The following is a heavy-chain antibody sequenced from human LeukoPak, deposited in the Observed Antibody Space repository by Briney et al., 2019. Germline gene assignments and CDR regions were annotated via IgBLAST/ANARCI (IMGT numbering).Heavy chain of an antibody. CDR1: GGSFSGYY. D-gene: IGHD4-11*01. CDR2: IYDSGTI. CDR3: ASSYSNGWYDY. V-gene: IGHV4-34*09. Sequence: SETLSLTCAVYGGSFSGYYWSWIRQLPGKGLEWIGYIYDSGTIYSNPSLKSRLTLSVDTSKNQLSLRLTSVTAADTAVYYCASSYSNGWYDYWGQGTLVTVSS. J-gene: IGHJ4*02.